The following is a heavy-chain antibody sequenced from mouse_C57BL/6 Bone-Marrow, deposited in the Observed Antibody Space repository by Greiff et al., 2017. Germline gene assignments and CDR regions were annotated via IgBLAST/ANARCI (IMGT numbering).Heavy chain of an antibody. CDR1: GFNIKDDY. J-gene: IGHJ4*01. V-gene: IGHV14-4*01. CDR2: LDPENGDT. CDR3: TIYDSYYKAMDD. D-gene: IGHD2-3*01. Sequence: EVQLQQSGAELVRPGASVKLSCTASGFNIKDDYMHWVKQRPEQGLEWIGWLDPENGDTEYASKFQGKATITADTSSNTAYLQLSSLTSEDTAVYYCTIYDSYYKAMDDWGQGTSVTVSS.